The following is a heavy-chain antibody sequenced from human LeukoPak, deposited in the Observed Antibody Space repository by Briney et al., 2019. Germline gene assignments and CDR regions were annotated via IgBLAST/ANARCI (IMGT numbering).Heavy chain of an antibody. CDR1: GRPITSSDSY. CDR2: FSYSGST. D-gene: IGHD6-19*01. V-gene: IGHV4-39*01. J-gene: IGHJ4*02. CDR3: ARHGRNSGLNSHFDN. Sequence: SETLSLTCTVSGRPITSSDSYWAWIRQPPGKGLVWIGKFSYSGSTYYSPSLNGRVAISEDTAKTQFSLNLSSVTAADAAVYYCARHGRNSGLNSHFDNWGQGTLVTVSS.